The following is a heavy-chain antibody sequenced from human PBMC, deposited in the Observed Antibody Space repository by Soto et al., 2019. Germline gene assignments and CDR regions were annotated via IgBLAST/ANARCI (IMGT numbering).Heavy chain of an antibody. J-gene: IGHJ4*02. D-gene: IGHD3-3*01. CDR2: ITPYNGNT. V-gene: IGHV1-18*01. CDR3: SPPIPLRLFEFCLSF. CDR1: GYTFSDYG. Sequence: QVQLVQSGVEVKKPGASVRVSCKASGYTFSDYGITWVRQAPGQGLEWMGWITPYNGNTNYAQKVQGRVTVTTDTSTNTASMALRGLTSDATAFSYCSPPIPLRLFEFCLSFWGQGPLVTVS.